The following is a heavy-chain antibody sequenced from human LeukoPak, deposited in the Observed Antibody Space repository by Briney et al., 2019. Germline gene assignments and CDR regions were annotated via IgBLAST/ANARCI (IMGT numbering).Heavy chain of an antibody. V-gene: IGHV1-2*06. Sequence: ASVTVSCKASGYTFTGYYMHWVRQAPGQGLEWMGRINPNSGGTNYAQKFQGRVTVTRDTSISTAYMELSRLRSDDTAVYYCASLHSYGYLSVDYWGQGTLVTVSS. CDR1: GYTFTGYY. CDR3: ASLHSYGYLSVDY. J-gene: IGHJ4*02. CDR2: INPNSGGT. D-gene: IGHD5-18*01.